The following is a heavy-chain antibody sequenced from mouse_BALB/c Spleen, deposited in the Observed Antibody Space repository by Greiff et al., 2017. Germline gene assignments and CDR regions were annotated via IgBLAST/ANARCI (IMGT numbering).Heavy chain of an antibody. D-gene: IGHD2-4*01. V-gene: IGHV1S127*01. J-gene: IGHJ3*01. CDR3: TRNDYDGTRFAY. CDR1: GYTFTSYW. CDR2: IDPSDSYT. Sequence: QVQLQQSGAELVKPGASVKMSCKASGYTFTSYWMHWVKQRPGQGLEWIGVIDPSDSYTSYNQKFKGKATLTVDTSSSTAYMQLSSLTSEDSAVYYCTRNDYDGTRFAYWGQGTLVTVSA.